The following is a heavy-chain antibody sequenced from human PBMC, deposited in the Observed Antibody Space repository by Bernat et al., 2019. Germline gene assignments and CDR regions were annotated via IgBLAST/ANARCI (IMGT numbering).Heavy chain of an antibody. CDR2: ISGSGGST. CDR1: GFIFSSYA. Sequence: EVQLVESGGGLIQPGGSLRLSCAASGFIFSSYAMSWVRQAPGKGLEWVSAISGSGGSTYYAASVKGRFTISRDNSKNTLYLQMNSLRAEDTAVYYCARSNQWLVRWFDPWGQGTLVTVSS. V-gene: IGHV3-23*04. CDR3: ARSNQWLVRWFDP. J-gene: IGHJ5*02. D-gene: IGHD6-19*01.